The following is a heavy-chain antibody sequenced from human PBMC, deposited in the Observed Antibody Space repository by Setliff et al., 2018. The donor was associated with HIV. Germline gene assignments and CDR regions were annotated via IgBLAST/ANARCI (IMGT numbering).Heavy chain of an antibody. CDR1: GGSISSTSHY. V-gene: IGHV4-61*02. CDR2: IFTSGSA. D-gene: IGHD3-9*01. CDR3: ARAFYGISAGYYYFDV. J-gene: IGHJ4*02. Sequence: PSETLSITCTVSGGSISSTSHYWTWIRQPAEKGLEWLGRIFTSGSASYNPSLESRVTFSVDTSKNQFALKLTSVTAADTAVYYCARAFYGISAGYYYFDVWGQGALVTVS.